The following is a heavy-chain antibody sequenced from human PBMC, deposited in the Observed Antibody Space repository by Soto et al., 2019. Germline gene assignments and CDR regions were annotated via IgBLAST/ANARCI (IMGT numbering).Heavy chain of an antibody. CDR2: ISYDGSNK. D-gene: IGHD2-15*01. J-gene: IGHJ6*02. Sequence: QVQLVESGGGVVQPERSLRLSCAASGFTFRSYGMHWVRQAPGKGLEWVAVISYDGSNKYYADSVKGRFTISRDNSKNTLYLQMNSLRAEDTAVYYCAKDEVLVVVVARDYYGMDVWGQGTTVTVSS. CDR3: AKDEVLVVVVARDYYGMDV. V-gene: IGHV3-30*18. CDR1: GFTFRSYG.